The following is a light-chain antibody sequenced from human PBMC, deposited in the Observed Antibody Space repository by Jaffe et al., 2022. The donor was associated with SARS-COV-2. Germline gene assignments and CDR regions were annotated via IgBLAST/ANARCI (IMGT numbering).Light chain of an antibody. Sequence: IVMTQSPATLSVSPGEGATLSCRASQSAGSSFAWYQQKPGQAPRLLIYGASTRATGVPARFTGSGSGTDFTLTISSLESEDYAVYYCQQYNSWPLTFGGGTKVEIK. V-gene: IGKV3-15*01. J-gene: IGKJ4*01. CDR1: QSAGSS. CDR2: GAS. CDR3: QQYNSWPLT.